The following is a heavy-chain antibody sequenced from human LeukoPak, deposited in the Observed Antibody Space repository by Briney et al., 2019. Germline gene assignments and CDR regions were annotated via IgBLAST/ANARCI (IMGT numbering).Heavy chain of an antibody. CDR3: ARDRGRSSGYTLSDAFDI. J-gene: IGHJ3*02. CDR2: ISAYNGNT. CDR1: GYTFTGYY. V-gene: IGHV1-18*04. D-gene: IGHD3-22*01. Sequence: ASVKVSCKASGYTFTGYYMHWVRQAPGQGLEWMGWISAYNGNTNYAQKLQGRVTMTTDTSTSTAYMELRSLRSDDTAVYYCARDRGRSSGYTLSDAFDIWGQGTMVTVSS.